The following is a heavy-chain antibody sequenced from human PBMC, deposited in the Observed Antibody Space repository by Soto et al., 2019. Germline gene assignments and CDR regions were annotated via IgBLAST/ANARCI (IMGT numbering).Heavy chain of an antibody. CDR2: ISGSGSST. CDR3: VKDTTAADY. Sequence: EEQLLESGGALVQPGESLRVSCAASGFSFSSYAMSWVRQAPGKGLEWVSGISGSGSSTYYAESVKGRFTISRDNSKGTLYLQMNSLRSEDTAVYYCVKDTTAADYWGQGTLVTVSS. CDR1: GFSFSSYA. V-gene: IGHV3-23*01. J-gene: IGHJ4*02. D-gene: IGHD2-21*02.